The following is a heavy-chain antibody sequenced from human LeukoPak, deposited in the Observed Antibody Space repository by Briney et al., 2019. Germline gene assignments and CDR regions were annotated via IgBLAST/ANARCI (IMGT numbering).Heavy chain of an antibody. Sequence: PSETLSLTCAVYGGSFSGCYWSWIRQPPGKGLEWIGEINHSGSTNYNPSLKSRVTISVDTSKNQFSLKLSSVTAADTAVYYCARGPVYYYYGMDVWGQGTTVTVSS. V-gene: IGHV4-34*01. J-gene: IGHJ6*02. CDR1: GGSFSGCY. CDR2: INHSGST. CDR3: ARGPVYYYYGMDV.